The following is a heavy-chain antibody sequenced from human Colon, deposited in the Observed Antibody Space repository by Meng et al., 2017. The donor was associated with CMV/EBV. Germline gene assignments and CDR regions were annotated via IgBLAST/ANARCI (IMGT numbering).Heavy chain of an antibody. V-gene: IGHV3-7*01. CDR1: GFTLRSYW. D-gene: IGHD2-15*01. J-gene: IGHJ6*02. CDR3: ARFRRTVVVAGLKPGWYNGMDV. CDR2: IEHDGSDI. Sequence: GESLKISCAASGFTLRSYWMSWVRQAPGKGLEWVANIEHDGSDIYYRDSVKGRFTISRDNAKNSLYLQINRLRAEDTAVYYCARFRRTVVVAGLKPGWYNGMDVWGQGTTVTVSS.